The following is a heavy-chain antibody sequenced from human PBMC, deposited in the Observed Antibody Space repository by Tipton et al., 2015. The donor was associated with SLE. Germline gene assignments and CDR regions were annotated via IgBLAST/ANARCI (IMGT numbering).Heavy chain of an antibody. D-gene: IGHD6-13*01. CDR2: ISAYNANT. CDR3: ERVRGYSSSPDYFDY. J-gene: IGHJ4*02. CDR1: GYTFTSYG. Sequence: QLVQSGPEVKKPGASVKVSCKASGYTFTSYGISWVRQALGQGLERLGWISAYNANTNYAKKLQGRVTMTTDTATSTAYMELRSLGSDDKAEYYRERVRGYSSSPDYFDYWGQGTLVTVSS. V-gene: IGHV1-18*01.